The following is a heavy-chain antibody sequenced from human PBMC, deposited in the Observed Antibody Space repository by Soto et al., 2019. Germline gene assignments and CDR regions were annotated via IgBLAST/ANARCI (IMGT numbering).Heavy chain of an antibody. Sequence: PGESLKISCKGSGYSFTSYWIGWVRQMPGKGLEWMGIIYPGDSDTRYSQSFQGQVTISADKSISTAYLQWSSLKASDTAMYYCARHVIAAAFHDAFDIWGQGTMVTVSS. J-gene: IGHJ3*02. V-gene: IGHV5-51*01. CDR2: IYPGDSDT. D-gene: IGHD6-13*01. CDR1: GYSFTSYW. CDR3: ARHVIAAAFHDAFDI.